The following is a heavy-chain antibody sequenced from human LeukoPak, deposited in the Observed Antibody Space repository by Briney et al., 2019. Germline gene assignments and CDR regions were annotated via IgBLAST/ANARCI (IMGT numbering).Heavy chain of an antibody. Sequence: PSETLSLTCAVSGGSISNYWWSWIRQPPGKGLEWIGYVFDSGGTNYNPSLKSRVTISVDTSKKQFSLKLSSVTAADTAVYYCARSAIDAFDIWGQGTMVTVSS. J-gene: IGHJ3*02. CDR3: ARSAIDAFDI. CDR2: VFDSGGT. D-gene: IGHD6-25*01. V-gene: IGHV4-59*08. CDR1: GGSISNYW.